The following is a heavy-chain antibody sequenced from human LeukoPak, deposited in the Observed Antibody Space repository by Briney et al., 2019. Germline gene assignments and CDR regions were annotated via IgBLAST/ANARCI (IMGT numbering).Heavy chain of an antibody. CDR1: GFTFSSYW. CDR3: ARDDYGDYGYY. V-gene: IGHV3-7*04. D-gene: IGHD4-17*01. Sequence: PGGSLRLSCVASGFTFSSYWMSWVRQAPGKGLEWVANIKEDGSEKYYVDSVKGRFTISRDNAKNSLYLQMNSLRAEDTAVYYCARDDYGDYGYYWGQGTRVTVSS. J-gene: IGHJ4*02. CDR2: IKEDGSEK.